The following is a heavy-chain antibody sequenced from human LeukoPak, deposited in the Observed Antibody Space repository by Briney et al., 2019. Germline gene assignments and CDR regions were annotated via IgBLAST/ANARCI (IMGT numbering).Heavy chain of an antibody. CDR1: GYTFTSYY. CDR2: INPSGGST. V-gene: IGHV1-46*01. Sequence: ASVTVSCTASGYTFTSYYMHWVRQAPGQGLEWMGIINPSGGSTSYAQKFQGRVTMTRDTSTSTVYMELSSLRSEDTAVYYCARDQSGYYYFDYWGQGTLVTVSS. J-gene: IGHJ4*02. D-gene: IGHD3-3*01. CDR3: ARDQSGYYYFDY.